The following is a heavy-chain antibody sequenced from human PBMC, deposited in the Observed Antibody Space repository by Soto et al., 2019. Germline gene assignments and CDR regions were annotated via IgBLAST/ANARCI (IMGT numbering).Heavy chain of an antibody. CDR3: ARGRFDFIWGTPAPYLDY. CDR2: IYNSAST. V-gene: IGHV4-59*01. Sequence: SETLSLTCNVSGDSISTYYWTWIRQPPGKRLEWIGYIYNSASTKYNPSLKSRVIMSVDTSKNQFSLKLSSVTTADTAVYYCARGRFDFIWGTPAPYLDYWGQGALVTVSS. CDR1: GDSISTYY. J-gene: IGHJ4*02. D-gene: IGHD3-16*01.